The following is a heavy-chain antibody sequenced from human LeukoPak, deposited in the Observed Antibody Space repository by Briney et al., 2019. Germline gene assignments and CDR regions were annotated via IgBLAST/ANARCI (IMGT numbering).Heavy chain of an antibody. D-gene: IGHD3-10*01. V-gene: IGHV3-30*02. J-gene: IGHJ4*02. CDR2: IQYDGSNK. Sequence: GGSLRLSCAASEFTFSNYGMHWVRRAPGKGLKWVAFIQYDGSNKYYGNSVKGRFTISRDTSKNTLYLQMNSLRAEDTAVYYCAKEHGSGSYFDYWGQGTLVTVSS. CDR1: EFTFSNYG. CDR3: AKEHGSGSYFDY.